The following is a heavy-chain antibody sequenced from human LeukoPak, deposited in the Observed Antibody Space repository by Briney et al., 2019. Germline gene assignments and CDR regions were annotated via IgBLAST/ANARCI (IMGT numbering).Heavy chain of an antibody. J-gene: IGHJ4*02. CDR3: ASLDYYGSGSYQLPDY. CDR1: GGSFSSYY. CDR2: IYYSGST. D-gene: IGHD3-10*01. V-gene: IGHV4-59*01. Sequence: SETLSLTCTASGGSFSSYYWSWIRQPPGKGLEWIGYIYYSGSTNYNPSLKSRVTISVDTSKNQFSLKLSSVTAADTAVYYCASLDYYGSGSYQLPDYWGQGTLVTVSS.